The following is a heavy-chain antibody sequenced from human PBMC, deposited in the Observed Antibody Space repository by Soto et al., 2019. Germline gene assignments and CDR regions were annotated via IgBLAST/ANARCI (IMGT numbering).Heavy chain of an antibody. CDR2: MNPNSGYT. V-gene: IGHV1-8*01. J-gene: IGHJ6*04. D-gene: IGHD3-3*01. CDR1: GYTFNNYD. CDR3: ARGPRVRADTIFGVVIVLDI. Sequence: QVQLVQSGAEVKKPGASVKVSCKASGYTFNNYDFHWVRQATGQGLEWVGWMNPNSGYTEFAQQFQGRVSMTRNTSISTAYMELSSLRSEDTAMYYCARGPRVRADTIFGVVIVLDIWGKGTTVTVSS.